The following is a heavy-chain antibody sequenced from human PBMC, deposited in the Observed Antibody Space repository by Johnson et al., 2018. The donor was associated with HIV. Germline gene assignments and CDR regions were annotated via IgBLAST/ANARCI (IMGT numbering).Heavy chain of an antibody. V-gene: IGHV3-30*18. J-gene: IGHJ3*02. CDR2: ISYDGSNK. D-gene: IGHD1-26*01. CDR3: AKEGSIVGAGFAFGI. Sequence: QVQLVESGGGVVQPGRPLRLSCAASGFIFSGFGLHWVRQAPGKGLEWVVSISYDGSNKYYADSVRGRITISRDNSKNTRYLQMNSLRAEDTAVLSRAKEGSIVGAGFAFGIWGQGTMVTVSS. CDR1: GFIFSGFG.